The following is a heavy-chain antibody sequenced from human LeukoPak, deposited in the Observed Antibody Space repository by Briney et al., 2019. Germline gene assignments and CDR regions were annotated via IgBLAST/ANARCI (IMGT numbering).Heavy chain of an antibody. D-gene: IGHD2-2*01. CDR3: GRGYGSSTSGFDY. Sequence: SETLSLTCTVSGDSTRDVTYYWNWIRQHPGKGLGWIGYIYYTGRTYYNPSLESRVTISVDTSKNQFSLKLTSVTAADTAIYYCGRGYGSSTSGFDYWGPGTLVTVSS. J-gene: IGHJ4*02. CDR2: IYYTGRT. CDR1: GDSTRDVTYY. V-gene: IGHV4-31*03.